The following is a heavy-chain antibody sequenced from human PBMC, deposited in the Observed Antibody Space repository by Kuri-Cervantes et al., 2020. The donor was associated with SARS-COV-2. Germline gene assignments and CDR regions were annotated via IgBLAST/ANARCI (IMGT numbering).Heavy chain of an antibody. D-gene: IGHD3-10*01. Sequence: GESLKIXCAASXFIFSDYAIDWVRQAPGKGXEWVXYISSGSSTIYYADSVKGRFTISRDNAXNXLYLQMNSLRAEDTAVYYCARDPHIALIRGAYFDLWGRGTLVTVSS. CDR2: ISSGSSTI. V-gene: IGHV3-48*01. CDR3: ARDPHIALIRGAYFDL. J-gene: IGHJ2*01. CDR1: XFIFSDYA.